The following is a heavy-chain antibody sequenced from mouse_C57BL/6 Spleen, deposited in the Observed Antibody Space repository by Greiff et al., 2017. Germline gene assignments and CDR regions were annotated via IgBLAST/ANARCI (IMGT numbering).Heavy chain of an antibody. Sequence: VQLQQSGPELVKPGASVKISCKASGYSFTGYYMNWVKQSPEKSLEWIGEINPSTGGTTYNQKFKAKATLTVDKSSSTAYRQLKSLTSEDSAVYYCAIHYGSSLYYAMDYWGQGTSVTVSS. V-gene: IGHV1-42*01. J-gene: IGHJ4*01. CDR2: INPSTGGT. CDR3: AIHYGSSLYYAMDY. D-gene: IGHD1-1*01. CDR1: GYSFTGYY.